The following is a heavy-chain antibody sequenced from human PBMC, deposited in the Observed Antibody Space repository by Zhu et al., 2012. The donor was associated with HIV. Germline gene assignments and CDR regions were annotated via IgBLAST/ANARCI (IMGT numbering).Heavy chain of an antibody. D-gene: IGHD3-16*01. CDR1: GYFISSGYY. CDR3: ARVLGGDALDI. V-gene: IGHV4-38-2*02. CDR2: IYHSGST. J-gene: IGHJ3*02. Sequence: QVQLQESGPGLVKPSETLSLTCTVSGYFISSGYYWGWIRQPPGKGLEWIGNIYHSGSTYYNSSLKSRVTTSVDTSKNQFSLKLSSVTAADTAVYYCARVLGGDALDIWGQGTMVTVSS.